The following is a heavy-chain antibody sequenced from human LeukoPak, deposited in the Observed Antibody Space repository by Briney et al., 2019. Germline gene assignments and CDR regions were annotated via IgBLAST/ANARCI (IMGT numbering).Heavy chain of an antibody. J-gene: IGHJ4*02. D-gene: IGHD5-18*01. Sequence: ASVKVSCKASGYTFTSYGISWVRQAPGQGLEWMGWISAYNGNTNCAQKLQGRVTMTTDTSTSTAYMELRSLRSDDTAVYYCARVRVVRGYSYGYRGGFSDYWGQGTLVTVSS. V-gene: IGHV1-18*01. CDR2: ISAYNGNT. CDR3: ARVRVVRGYSYGYRGGFSDY. CDR1: GYTFTSYG.